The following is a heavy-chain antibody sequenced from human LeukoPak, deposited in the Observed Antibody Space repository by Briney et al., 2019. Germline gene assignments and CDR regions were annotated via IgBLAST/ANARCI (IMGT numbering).Heavy chain of an antibody. J-gene: IGHJ4*02. CDR1: GFLFSSFG. V-gene: IGHV3-33*08. CDR2: IQNDASFD. CDR3: ARGPSGYHNT. D-gene: IGHD5-12*01. Sequence: GGSLRLSCSASGFLFSSFGMHWVRQAPGKGLEWVALIQNDASFDEYAESVRGRFTISRDNSKNTLYLQMNSLRAEDTAVYYCARGPSGYHNTGGQGTLVTVSS.